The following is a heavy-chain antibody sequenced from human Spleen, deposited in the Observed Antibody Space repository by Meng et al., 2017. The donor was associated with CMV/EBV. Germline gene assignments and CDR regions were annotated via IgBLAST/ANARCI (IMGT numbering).Heavy chain of an antibody. CDR3: AGDIVVVPAVPLGY. CDR1: GGSSSSYY. Sequence: QVRLQESGPGLVKPSETLSLTCTVSGGSSSSYYWGWIRQPAGKGLEWIGRIYTSGSTNYNPSLKSRVTMSVDTSKNQFSLKLSSVTAADTAVYYCAGDIVVVPAVPLGYWGQGTLVTVSS. CDR2: IYTSGST. D-gene: IGHD2-2*01. J-gene: IGHJ4*02. V-gene: IGHV4-4*07.